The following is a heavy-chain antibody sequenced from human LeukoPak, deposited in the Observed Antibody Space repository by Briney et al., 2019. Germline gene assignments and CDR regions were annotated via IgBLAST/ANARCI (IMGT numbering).Heavy chain of an antibody. D-gene: IGHD1-26*01. CDR2: INSDGNST. V-gene: IGHV3-74*01. J-gene: IGHJ4*02. Sequence: HPGGSLRLSCAASGFTFSNYWIHWVRQAPGKGLVWVSRINSDGNSTSYADSVKGRFTISRDNAKNTLYLQMNSLRAEDTAVYYCASLGRSFDYWGQGTLVTVSS. CDR3: ASLGRSFDY. CDR1: GFTFSNYW.